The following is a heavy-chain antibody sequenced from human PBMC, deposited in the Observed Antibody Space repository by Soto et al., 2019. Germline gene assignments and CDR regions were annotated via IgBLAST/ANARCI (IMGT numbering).Heavy chain of an antibody. CDR3: AREDRSGCSLGGGYYFDY. CDR1: GGTFISYA. J-gene: IGHJ4*02. CDR2: IIPIFGTA. D-gene: IGHD3-22*01. Sequence: QVQLVQSGAEVKKPGSSVKVSCKASGGTFISYAISWVRQAPGQGLEWMGGIIPIFGTANYAQKFQGRGTITADESMSTAYMELSSLRSEDTAVYYCAREDRSGCSLGGGYYFDYWGQGTLVTVSS. V-gene: IGHV1-69*12.